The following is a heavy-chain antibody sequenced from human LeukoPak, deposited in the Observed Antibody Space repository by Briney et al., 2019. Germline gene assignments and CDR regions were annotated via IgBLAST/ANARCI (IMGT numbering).Heavy chain of an antibody. CDR1: GFTFNTYT. CDR3: TREIDY. CDR2: ISSSHTSI. V-gene: IGHV3-21*01. J-gene: IGHJ4*02. Sequence: GGSLRLSCAASGFTFNTYTMNWVRQAPGKGLEWVSSISSSHTSIYYADSVKGRFTISRGNARNSLYLQMNSLRAEDTALYYCTREIDYWGQGTLVTVSS.